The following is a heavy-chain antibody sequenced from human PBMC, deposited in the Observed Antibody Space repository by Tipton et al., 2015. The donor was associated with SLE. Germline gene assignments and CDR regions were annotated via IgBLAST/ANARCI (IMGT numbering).Heavy chain of an antibody. CDR2: INHSGRT. J-gene: IGHJ4*02. CDR3: ARASRIAAVDY. Sequence: TLSLTCAVYGGSVSGHYWSWIRQPPGKGLEWIGEINHSGRTNYNPSLKSRVTISVDTSKNQFSLKLSSVNAADTAVYYCARASRIAAVDYWGQGTLVTVSS. CDR1: GGSVSGHY. D-gene: IGHD6-13*01. V-gene: IGHV4-34*01.